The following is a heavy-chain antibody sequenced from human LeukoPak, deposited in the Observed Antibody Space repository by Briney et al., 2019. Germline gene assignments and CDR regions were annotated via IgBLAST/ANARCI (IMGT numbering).Heavy chain of an antibody. D-gene: IGHD3-10*01. V-gene: IGHV3-21*01. J-gene: IGHJ4*02. CDR2: ISSSSSYI. Sequence: PGGSLRLSCAASGFTFSSYSMNWVSQAPGKGLEWVSSISSSSSYIYYADSVKGRFTISRDNAKNSLYLQMHSLRAEDTAVYYCARDSRSGSGIWGQGTLVTVSS. CDR3: ARDSRSGSGI. CDR1: GFTFSSYS.